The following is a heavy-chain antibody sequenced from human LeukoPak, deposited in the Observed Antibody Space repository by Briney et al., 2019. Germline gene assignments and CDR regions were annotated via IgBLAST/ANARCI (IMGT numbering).Heavy chain of an antibody. V-gene: IGHV3-23*01. CDR2: ISGSGGTI. CDR1: GFTFTNYA. J-gene: IGHJ4*02. CDR3: AKDIGAFWSGLYRQFDS. Sequence: PGGSLRLSXAASGFTFTNYAMSWVCQAPGKGLEWVSAISGSGGTIYYADSVKGRFTISRDNSKNTLHLQMNSLRAEDAAVYYCAKDIGAFWSGLYRQFDSWGQGTLVSVSS. D-gene: IGHD3-3*01.